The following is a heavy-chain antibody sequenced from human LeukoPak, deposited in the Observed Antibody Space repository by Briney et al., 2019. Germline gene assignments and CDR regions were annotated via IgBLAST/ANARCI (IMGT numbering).Heavy chain of an antibody. V-gene: IGHV4-39*07. CDR1: GGSFSGYY. CDR3: ATRYSGSYRFVY. CDR2: IYYSGSI. D-gene: IGHD1-26*01. J-gene: IGHJ4*02. Sequence: SETLSLTCTVSGGSFSGYYWGWIRQPPGKGLEWIGSIYYSGSIYYNPSLKSRVTISVDTSKNQFSLKLSSVTAADTAVYYCATRYSGSYRFVYWGQGTLVTVSS.